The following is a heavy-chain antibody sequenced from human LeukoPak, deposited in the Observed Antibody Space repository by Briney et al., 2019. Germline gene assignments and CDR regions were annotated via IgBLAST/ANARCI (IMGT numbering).Heavy chain of an antibody. D-gene: IGHD6-19*01. Sequence: KSGGSLRLSCATSGFTFSQYAMSWVRQTPGKGLEWVSAISASSGSTFHADSVKGRFTISRDNSKNTVYLQMNSLRAEDTAVYYCAREGIAVAGRSDYWGQGTLVTVSS. V-gene: IGHV3-23*01. CDR2: ISASSGST. CDR3: AREGIAVAGRSDY. CDR1: GFTFSQYA. J-gene: IGHJ4*02.